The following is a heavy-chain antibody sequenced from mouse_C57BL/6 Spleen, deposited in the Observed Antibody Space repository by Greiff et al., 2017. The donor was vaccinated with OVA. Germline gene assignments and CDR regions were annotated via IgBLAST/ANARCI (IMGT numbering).Heavy chain of an antibody. D-gene: IGHD2-3*01. J-gene: IGHJ2*01. V-gene: IGHV1-54*01. CDR3: ARRGGLLDYFDY. CDR2: INPGSGGT. Sequence: VKLMESGAELVRPGPSVKVSCKASGYAFTNYLIEWVKQRPGQGLEWIGVINPGSGGTNYNEKFKGKATLTADKSSSTAYMQLSSLTSEDSAVYFCARRGGLLDYFDYWGQGTTLTVSS. CDR1: GYAFTNYL.